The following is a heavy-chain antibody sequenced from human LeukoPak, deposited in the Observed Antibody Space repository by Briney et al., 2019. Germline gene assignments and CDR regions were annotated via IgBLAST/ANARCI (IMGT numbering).Heavy chain of an antibody. Sequence: PSETLSLTCNVSGGSISSSSYYWGWIRQPPGKGLEWISSIYYSGSTYYNPSLKSRVTISVDTSKNQFSLKLSSVTAADTAVYYCARQLGDQTYYYGSGILNYVYNDYWGQGTLVTVSS. CDR1: GGSISSSSYY. D-gene: IGHD3-10*01. CDR2: IYYSGST. J-gene: IGHJ4*02. V-gene: IGHV4-39*01. CDR3: ARQLGDQTYYYGSGILNYVYNDY.